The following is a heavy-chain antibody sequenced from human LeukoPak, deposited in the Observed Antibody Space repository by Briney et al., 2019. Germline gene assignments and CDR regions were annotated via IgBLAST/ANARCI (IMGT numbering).Heavy chain of an antibody. D-gene: IGHD1-1*01. CDR3: ARDHDGKDC. V-gene: IGHV3-7*01. Sequence: GGSLRLSCVASGFTFSSEWMSWVRQAPGKGLEWVTNINQDGSQKYYEDSVKGRFTVSRDSAKNSLYLHMNGLRADDTAIYYCARDHDGKDCWGQGTLVTVSS. J-gene: IGHJ4*02. CDR2: INQDGSQK. CDR1: GFTFSSEW.